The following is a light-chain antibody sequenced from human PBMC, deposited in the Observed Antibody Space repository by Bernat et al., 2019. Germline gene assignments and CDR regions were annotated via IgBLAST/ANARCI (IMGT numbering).Light chain of an antibody. J-gene: IGLJ1*01. CDR2: DVS. V-gene: IGLV2-14*03. CDR1: SSDIYKY. CDR3: CSYAGSSTSLYV. Sequence: QSALTQPATVSGSLGQSITISCTGTSSDIYKYVSWYQQHPGKAPKLMIFDVSNRPSGASNRFSGSKSGNTASLTISGLQAEDEADYYCCSYAGSSTSLYVFGTGTKVTVL.